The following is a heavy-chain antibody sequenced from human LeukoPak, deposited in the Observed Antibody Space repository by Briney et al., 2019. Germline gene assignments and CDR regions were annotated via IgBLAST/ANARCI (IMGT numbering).Heavy chain of an antibody. CDR3: ARDGVSALLWFGFFDY. CDR1: GFTFSSYA. J-gene: IGHJ4*02. V-gene: IGHV3-30*11. D-gene: IGHD3-10*01. CDR2: ISYDGSNK. Sequence: GGSLRLSCAASGFTFSSYAMHWVREAPGKGLGRVAVISYDGSNKYYADSVKGRFTISRDNSKNTLYLQMNSLRAEDTAVCYCARDGVSALLWFGFFDYWGQGTLVTVSS.